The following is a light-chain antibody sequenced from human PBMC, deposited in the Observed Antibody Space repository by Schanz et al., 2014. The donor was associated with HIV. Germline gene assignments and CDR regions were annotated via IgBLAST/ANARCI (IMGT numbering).Light chain of an antibody. Sequence: EIVLTQSPGTLSLSPGERATLSCRASQSVTSNYLAWYQQKPGQAPRLLIYGASTRATGIPARFSGSGSGTDFNLTISRLEPEDFAVYYCQHYDNSFRVTFGQGTKLEIK. V-gene: IGKV3-20*01. CDR1: QSVTSNY. CDR3: QHYDNSFRVT. J-gene: IGKJ2*01. CDR2: GAS.